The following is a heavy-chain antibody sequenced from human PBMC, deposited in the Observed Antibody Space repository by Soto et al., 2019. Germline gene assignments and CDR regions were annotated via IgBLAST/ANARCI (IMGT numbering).Heavy chain of an antibody. Sequence: GGSLRLSCAASGFTFSNAWMNWGRKAPGQGLEWVGRIKSKTDGGTTDYAAPVKGRFTISRDDSKNTLYLQMNSLKTEDTAVYYCITSGNHYNRPRYWGQGTLVTVSS. J-gene: IGHJ4*02. D-gene: IGHD3-10*01. V-gene: IGHV3-15*07. CDR2: IKSKTDGGTT. CDR3: ITSGNHYNRPRY. CDR1: GFTFSNAW.